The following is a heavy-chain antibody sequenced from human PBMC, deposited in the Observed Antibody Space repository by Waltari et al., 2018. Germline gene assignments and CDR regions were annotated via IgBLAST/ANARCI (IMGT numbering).Heavy chain of an antibody. CDR3: ASGGLGDAFDS. Sequence: QVQLQESGPGLVKPSETLSLTCAVSGSSISSGYYWGWIRQHPGKGLEWIGSIYHSGRTYDTPSLKRRGTIAVDTSKNQFARKRSSVTAADTAVYYCASGGLGDAFDSGGQGTMVTVSS. CDR2: IYHSGRT. V-gene: IGHV4-38-2*01. CDR1: GSSISSGYY. J-gene: IGHJ3*02. D-gene: IGHD3-16*01.